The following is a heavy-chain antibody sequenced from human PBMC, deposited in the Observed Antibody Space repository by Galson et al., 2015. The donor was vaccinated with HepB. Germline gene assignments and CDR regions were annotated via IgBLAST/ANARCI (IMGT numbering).Heavy chain of an antibody. D-gene: IGHD3-16*01. V-gene: IGHV3-23*01. CDR1: GFAFSDYA. Sequence: SLRLSCAASGFAFSDYAMSWVRQIPGKGLEWVSALTESGSGTYYVDSAKGRFTISRDNSKETLYLLMNNLRAEDTALYFCAKDSGDYDGGYPDSWGQGTLVTVSS. J-gene: IGHJ4*02. CDR2: LTESGSGT. CDR3: AKDSGDYDGGYPDS.